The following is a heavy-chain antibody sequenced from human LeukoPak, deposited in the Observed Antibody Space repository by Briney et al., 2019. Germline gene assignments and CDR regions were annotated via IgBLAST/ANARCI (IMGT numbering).Heavy chain of an antibody. CDR1: GGSISSYY. Sequence: SETLSLTCTVSGGSISSYYWSWIRQPPGKGLEWIGYIYYSGSTNYNPSLKSRVTISVDTSKNQFSLKLSTVTAADTAVYYCARADYGDYALDYWGQGTLVTVSS. J-gene: IGHJ4*02. CDR2: IYYSGST. D-gene: IGHD4-17*01. V-gene: IGHV4-59*01. CDR3: ARADYGDYALDY.